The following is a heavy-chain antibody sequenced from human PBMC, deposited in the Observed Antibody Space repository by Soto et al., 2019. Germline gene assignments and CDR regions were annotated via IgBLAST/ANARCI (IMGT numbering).Heavy chain of an antibody. CDR1: GYTFTSYD. Sequence: QVQLVQSGAEVKKPGASVKVSCKASGYTFTSYDINWVRQGTGQGLEWMGWISTSSGNRGYAQKFQGRVTMTRDTSISTAYMELSSLRSDGTAVYYCARTNGDLDYWGQGTLVTVSS. D-gene: IGHD4-17*01. J-gene: IGHJ4*02. CDR2: ISTSSGNR. V-gene: IGHV1-8*01. CDR3: ARTNGDLDY.